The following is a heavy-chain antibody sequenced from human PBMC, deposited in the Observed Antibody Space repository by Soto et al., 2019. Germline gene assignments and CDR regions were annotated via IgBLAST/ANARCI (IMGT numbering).Heavy chain of an antibody. Sequence: SETLSLTCAVYVGSFSGYYWSLIRQPPGKGLEWIGEINHSGSTNYNPSLKSRVSISMDTSKNQFSLNLNSVTAADTAVYLCASDFAYFASWGQGTMVTVSS. J-gene: IGHJ4*02. CDR3: ASDFAYFAS. D-gene: IGHD3-3*01. V-gene: IGHV4-34*01. CDR1: VGSFSGYY. CDR2: INHSGST.